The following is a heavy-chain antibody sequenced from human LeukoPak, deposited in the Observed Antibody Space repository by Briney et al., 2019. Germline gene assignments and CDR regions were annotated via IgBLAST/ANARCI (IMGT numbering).Heavy chain of an antibody. D-gene: IGHD6-6*01. Sequence: PSETLSLTCAVYGGSFSGYYWSWIRQPPGKGLEWIGEINHSGSTNYNPSLKSRVTISVDTSKNQFSLKLSSVTAADTAVYYCARLFRRSYSSSPGWGQGTLVTVSS. CDR2: INHSGST. V-gene: IGHV4-34*01. CDR1: GGSFSGYY. CDR3: ARLFRRSYSSSPG. J-gene: IGHJ4*02.